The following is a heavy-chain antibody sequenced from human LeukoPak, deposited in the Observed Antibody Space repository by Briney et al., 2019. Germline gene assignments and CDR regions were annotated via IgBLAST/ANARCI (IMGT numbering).Heavy chain of an antibody. CDR3: AREFFYYDSSDDFDY. J-gene: IGHJ4*02. CDR1: GFTVSSNY. Sequence: GGSLRLSCAASGFTVSSNYMSWVRQAPRKGLEWVSVIYSGGSTYYADSVKGRFTISRDNSKNTLYLQMNSLRAEDTAVYYCAREFFYYDSSDDFDYWGQGTLVTVSS. V-gene: IGHV3-66*02. CDR2: IYSGGST. D-gene: IGHD3-22*01.